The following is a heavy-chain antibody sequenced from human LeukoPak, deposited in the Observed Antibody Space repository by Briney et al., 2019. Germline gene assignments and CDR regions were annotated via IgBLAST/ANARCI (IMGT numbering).Heavy chain of an antibody. CDR2: ISSSSSYI. Sequence: GGSLRLSCAASGFTFSSYSMNWVRQAPGKGLEWVSSISSSSSYIYYADSVKGRFTISRDNSKNTLYLQMNSLRAEDTAVYYCAKDKPKPGIAAAGTIDWGQGTLVTVSS. J-gene: IGHJ4*02. D-gene: IGHD6-13*01. V-gene: IGHV3-21*04. CDR3: AKDKPKPGIAAAGTID. CDR1: GFTFSSYS.